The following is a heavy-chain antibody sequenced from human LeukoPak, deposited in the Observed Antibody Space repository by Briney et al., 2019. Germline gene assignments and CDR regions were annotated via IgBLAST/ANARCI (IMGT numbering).Heavy chain of an antibody. J-gene: IGHJ6*02. D-gene: IGHD3-22*01. Sequence: SETLSLTCTVSGGSISSYYWSWIRQPPGKGLEWIGYIYYSGSTNYNPSLKSRVTISVDTSKNQFSLKLSSVTAADTAVYYCARFSYDSSGLSLYGMDVWGQGTTVTVSS. V-gene: IGHV4-59*01. CDR2: IYYSGST. CDR3: ARFSYDSSGLSLYGMDV. CDR1: GGSISSYY.